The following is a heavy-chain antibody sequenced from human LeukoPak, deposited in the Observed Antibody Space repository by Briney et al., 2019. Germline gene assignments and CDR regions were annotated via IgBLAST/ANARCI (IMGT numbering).Heavy chain of an antibody. D-gene: IGHD1-26*01. CDR1: GGSFSGYY. CDR2: INHSGST. J-gene: IGHJ3*02. Sequence: SETLSLTCAVYGGSFSGYYWSWIRQPPGKGLEWIGEINHSGSTNYNPSLKSRVTISVDTSKNQFSLKLSSVTAADTAVYYCAREKVGATHAFDIWGQGTMVTVSS. V-gene: IGHV4-34*01. CDR3: AREKVGATHAFDI.